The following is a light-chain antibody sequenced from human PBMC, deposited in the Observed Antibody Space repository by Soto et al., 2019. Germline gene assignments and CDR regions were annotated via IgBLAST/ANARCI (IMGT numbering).Light chain of an antibody. V-gene: IGKV3-11*01. CDR2: DAS. CDR1: QTVGKD. CDR3: QQRSAPPFT. Sequence: IVLTQSPATLSLSPGERASLSCRASQTVGKDLAWYQLKPGQAPRLLIFDASTVDTGVPPRFSGSGSGSDFTLTISSLYLEDFAPYYCQQRSAPPFTFGGGT. J-gene: IGKJ4*01.